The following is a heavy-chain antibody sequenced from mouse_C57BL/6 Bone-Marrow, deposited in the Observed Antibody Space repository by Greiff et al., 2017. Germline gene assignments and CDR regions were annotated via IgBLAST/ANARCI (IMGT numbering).Heavy chain of an antibody. V-gene: IGHV5-17*01. J-gene: IGHJ3*01. D-gene: IGHD2-5*01. Sequence: EVKLVESGGGLVKPGGSLKLSCAASGFTFSDYGMHWVRQAPEKGLEWVAYISSGSSTIYYADTVKGRFTISRDNAKNTLFLQMTSLRSEDTAMYYCARSYYSNPAGFAYWGQGTLVTVSA. CDR1: GFTFSDYG. CDR3: ARSYYSNPAGFAY. CDR2: ISSGSSTI.